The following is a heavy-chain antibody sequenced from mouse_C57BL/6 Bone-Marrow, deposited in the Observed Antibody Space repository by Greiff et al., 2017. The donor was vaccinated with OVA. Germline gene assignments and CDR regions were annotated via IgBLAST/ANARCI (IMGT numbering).Heavy chain of an antibody. Sequence: VQLQQSGPELVKPGASVKISCKASGYAFSSSWMNWVKQRPGKGLEWIGRIYPGDGDTNYNGKFKGKATLTADKSSSTAYMQLSSLTSEDSAVYYCARKRPVDGAMDYWGQGTSVTVSS. CDR3: ARKRPVDGAMDY. CDR1: GYAFSSSW. J-gene: IGHJ4*01. CDR2: IYPGDGDT. V-gene: IGHV1-82*01. D-gene: IGHD1-1*01.